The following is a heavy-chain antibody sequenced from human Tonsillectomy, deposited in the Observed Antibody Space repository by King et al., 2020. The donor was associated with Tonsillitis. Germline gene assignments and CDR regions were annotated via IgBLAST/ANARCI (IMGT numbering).Heavy chain of an antibody. V-gene: IGHV3-53*01. J-gene: IGHJ4*02. CDR3: ARDVFRGLSDS. Sequence: VQLVESGGGLIQPGGSLRLSCAGSGFNVTNSYMNWVRQAPGKGLEWVSIVYRAGETYYADSVKGRFTISRDISKNRVYLQMNILSAEDTAVYYCARDVFRGLSDSWGQGTLVTVSS. CDR2: VYRAGET. D-gene: IGHD3-10*01. CDR1: GFNVTNSY.